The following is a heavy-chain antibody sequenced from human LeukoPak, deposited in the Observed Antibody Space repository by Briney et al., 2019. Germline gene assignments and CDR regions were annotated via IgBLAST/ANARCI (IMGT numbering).Heavy chain of an antibody. Sequence: PGGSLRLSCAASGFTFSSYDMHWVRQATGKGLEWVSAIGTAGDTYYPGSVKGRFTISRENAKNSLYLQMNSLRAGDTAVYYCARAGVVAARGYYYYYGMDVWGQGTTVTVSS. CDR2: IGTAGDT. CDR1: GFTFSSYD. V-gene: IGHV3-13*01. CDR3: ARAGVVAARGYYYYYGMDV. D-gene: IGHD2-15*01. J-gene: IGHJ6*02.